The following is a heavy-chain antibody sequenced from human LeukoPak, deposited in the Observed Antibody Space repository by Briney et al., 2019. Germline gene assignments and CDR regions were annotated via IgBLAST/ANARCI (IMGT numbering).Heavy chain of an antibody. J-gene: IGHJ4*02. D-gene: IGHD1-26*01. CDR1: GFSFSSYS. Sequence: PGGSLRLSCAASGFSFSSYSMNWVRQAPGKGLEWVSYISSSSSTIYYADSVKGRFTISRDNAKNSLYLQMNSLRAKDTAVYYCARNQGYSGSYIGLIDYWGQGTLVTVSS. V-gene: IGHV3-48*01. CDR2: ISSSSSTI. CDR3: ARNQGYSGSYIGLIDY.